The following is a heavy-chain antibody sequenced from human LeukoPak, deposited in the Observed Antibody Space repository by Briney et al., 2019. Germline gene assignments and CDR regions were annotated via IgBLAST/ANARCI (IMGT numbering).Heavy chain of an antibody. J-gene: IGHJ5*02. V-gene: IGHV1-2*04. D-gene: IGHD6-13*01. CDR1: GYTFTVYY. CDR2: INPNSGGT. Sequence: ASVNVSCKASGYTFTVYYMHWVRQAPGQGLEWMGWINPNSGGTNYAQKFQGWVTMTRDTSISTAYMELSRLRSDDTAVYYCARDSSSFNGNWFDPWGQGTLVTVSS. CDR3: ARDSSSFNGNWFDP.